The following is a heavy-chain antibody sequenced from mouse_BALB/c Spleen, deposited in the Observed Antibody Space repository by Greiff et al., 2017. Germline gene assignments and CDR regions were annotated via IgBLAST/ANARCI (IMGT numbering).Heavy chain of an antibody. CDR1: GFNIKDYY. CDR3: NAVLLYYAMDY. CDR2: IDPENGDT. J-gene: IGHJ4*01. V-gene: IGHV14-4*02. Sequence: EVQLQQSGAELVRSGASVKLSCTASGFNIKDYYMHWVKQRPEQGLEWIGWIDPENGDTEYAPKFQGKATMTADTSSNTAYLQLSSLTSEDTAVYYCNAVLLYYAMDYWGQGTSVTVSS. D-gene: IGHD1-1*01.